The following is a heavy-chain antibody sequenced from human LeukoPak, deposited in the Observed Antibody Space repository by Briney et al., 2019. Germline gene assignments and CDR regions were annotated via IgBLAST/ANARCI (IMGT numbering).Heavy chain of an antibody. Sequence: SVKVSCKASGGTFSSYAISWVRQAPGQGLEWMGGVIPIFGTANYAQKFQGRVTITTDESTSTAYMELSSLRSEDTAVYYCARYWGAAAGPENDAFDIWGQGTMVTVSS. CDR2: VIPIFGTA. J-gene: IGHJ3*02. D-gene: IGHD6-13*01. V-gene: IGHV1-69*05. CDR3: ARYWGAAAGPENDAFDI. CDR1: GGTFSSYA.